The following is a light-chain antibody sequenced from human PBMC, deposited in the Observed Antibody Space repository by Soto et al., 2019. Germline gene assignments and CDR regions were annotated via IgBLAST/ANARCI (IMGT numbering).Light chain of an antibody. J-gene: IGKJ5*01. V-gene: IGKV1-33*01. CDR1: QDIGKN. CDR2: DAS. Sequence: DIQMTQSPSSLSVSVWDRVTITCQASQDIGKNLNWYQQKPGKAPKLLIYDASNLETGVPSRFSGSGSGTDFTFTISRLQPEDIATYYCQHYDNLPSVTFGQGTRLEIK. CDR3: QHYDNLPSVT.